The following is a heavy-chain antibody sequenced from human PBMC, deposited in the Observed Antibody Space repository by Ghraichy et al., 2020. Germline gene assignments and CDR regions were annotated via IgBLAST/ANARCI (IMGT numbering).Heavy chain of an antibody. Sequence: SQTLSLTCAISGDSVSSNSAAWNWIRQSPSRGLEWLGRTYYRSKWYNDYAVSVKSRITINPDTSKNQFSLQLNSVTPEDTAVYYCARDRAHITVTPLIYYGMDVWGQGTTVTVSS. J-gene: IGHJ6*02. CDR1: GDSVSSNSAA. D-gene: IGHD4-17*01. V-gene: IGHV6-1*01. CDR2: TYYRSKWYN. CDR3: ARDRAHITVTPLIYYGMDV.